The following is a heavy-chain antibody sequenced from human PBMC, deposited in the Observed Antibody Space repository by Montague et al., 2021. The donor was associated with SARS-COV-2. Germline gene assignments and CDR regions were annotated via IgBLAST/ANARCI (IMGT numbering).Heavy chain of an antibody. J-gene: IGHJ4*02. CDR1: TLTFDNYG. CDR3: TRGFNYGPFDC. D-gene: IGHD3-10*01. CDR2: INRNGDST. V-gene: IGHV3-20*04. Sequence: SLRLSCAASTLTFDNYGTSWVRQVPGKGLEWVSGINRNGDSTGYADSVRGRFTISRDNAKNSLYLQMNSLRGEDTAFYYCTRGFNYGPFDCWGQGTLVTVS.